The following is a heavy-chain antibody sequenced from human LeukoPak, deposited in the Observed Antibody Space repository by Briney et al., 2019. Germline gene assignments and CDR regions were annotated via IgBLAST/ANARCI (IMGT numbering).Heavy chain of an antibody. CDR3: ARDPSPSDYVWGSYRLY. Sequence: GGSLRLSCAASGFTFSSYAMHWVRQAPGKGLEWVADISYDGSNKYYADSVKGRFTISRDNSKNTLYLQMNSLRAEDTAVYYCARDPSPSDYVWGSYRLYWGQGTLVTVSS. J-gene: IGHJ4*02. D-gene: IGHD3-16*02. CDR2: ISYDGSNK. CDR1: GFTFSSYA. V-gene: IGHV3-30-3*01.